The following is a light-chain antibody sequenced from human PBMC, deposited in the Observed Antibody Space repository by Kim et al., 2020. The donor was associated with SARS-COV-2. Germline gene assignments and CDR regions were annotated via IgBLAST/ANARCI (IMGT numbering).Light chain of an antibody. V-gene: IGKV2-28*01. CDR3: MQALQTLWT. CDR2: LGS. Sequence: DIVMTQSPLSLPVTPGEPASISCRSSQSLLHSNGYNYLDWYLQKPGQSPQLLIYLGSNRASGVPDRFSGSGSGTDFTLKISRVEAEDVGFYYCMQALQTLWTFGQGTKVDIK. CDR1: QSLLHSNGYNY. J-gene: IGKJ1*01.